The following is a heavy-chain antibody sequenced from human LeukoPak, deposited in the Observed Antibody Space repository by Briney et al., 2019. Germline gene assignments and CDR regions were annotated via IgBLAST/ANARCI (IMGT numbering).Heavy chain of an antibody. V-gene: IGHV3-20*04. CDR3: ARGGAFCSGESCYSGRNWFDP. J-gene: IGHJ5*02. CDR1: GFTFDDYG. CDR2: INWNGGST. Sequence: GGSLRLSCAASGFTFDDYGMSWVRQAPGKGLEWVSGINWNGGSTGYADSVKGRFTISRDNAKNSLHLQMSSLRVEDTAVYYCARGGAFCSGESCYSGRNWFDPWGQGTLVTVSP. D-gene: IGHD2-15*01.